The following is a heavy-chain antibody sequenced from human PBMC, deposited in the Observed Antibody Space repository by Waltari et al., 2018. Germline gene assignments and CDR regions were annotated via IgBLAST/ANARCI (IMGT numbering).Heavy chain of an antibody. CDR2: VDPEEGET. J-gene: IGHJ4*02. CDR3: ATGRVAGMDDY. Sequence: EVQLVQSGAEVKKPGATVKISCKASGYTFTDYYMHWVQQAPGKGLEWMGRVDPEEGETRFAEKFQGRGTITADTSTDTAYMELSSLRSEDTAVYYCATGRVAGMDDYWGQGTLVTVSS. CDR1: GYTFTDYY. V-gene: IGHV1-69-2*01. D-gene: IGHD6-19*01.